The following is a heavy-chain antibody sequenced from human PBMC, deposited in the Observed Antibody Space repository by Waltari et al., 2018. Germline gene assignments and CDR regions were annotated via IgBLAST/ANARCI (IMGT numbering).Heavy chain of an antibody. CDR1: GYTFTSYA. J-gene: IGHJ4*02. CDR3: ARDILNFIAEAGSYFDY. V-gene: IGHV1-3*01. Sequence: QVPLVQSGSEVTTPGASVQVSCKASGYTFTSYAIHYVRQAPAQRLEWMGWINAGNGNTKYSQKFQGRVTITRDTSASTAYMELSSLRSEDTAVYYCARDILNFIAEAGSYFDYWGQGTLVTVSS. CDR2: INAGNGNT. D-gene: IGHD6-19*01.